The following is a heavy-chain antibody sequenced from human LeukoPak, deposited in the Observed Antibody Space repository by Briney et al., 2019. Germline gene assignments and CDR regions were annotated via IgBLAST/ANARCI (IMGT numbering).Heavy chain of an antibody. CDR3: ARAGGYSYGSPHNWFDP. Sequence: GASVKVSCKASGYTFTSYDINWVRQATGQGLEWMGWMNPNSGNTGYAQKFQGRVTMTRNTSISTAYMELSSLRSKDTAVYYCARAGGYSYGSPHNWFDPWGQGTLVTVSS. CDR2: MNPNSGNT. V-gene: IGHV1-8*01. CDR1: GYTFTSYD. J-gene: IGHJ5*02. D-gene: IGHD5-18*01.